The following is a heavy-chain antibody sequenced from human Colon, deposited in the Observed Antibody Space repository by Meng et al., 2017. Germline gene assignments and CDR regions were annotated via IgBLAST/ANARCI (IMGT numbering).Heavy chain of an antibody. D-gene: IGHD5-18*01. CDR1: GFTFSSYS. J-gene: IGHJ3*02. CDR3: VRVGYNYGYGSFDI. CDR2: ISSSSSYI. Sequence: GESLKISCAASGFTFSSYSMNWVRQAPGKGLEWVSSISSSSSYIYYADSVKGRFTISRDNAKNSLYLQMNSLRAEDTAVYYCVRVGYNYGYGSFDIWGQGTMVTVSS. V-gene: IGHV3-21*01.